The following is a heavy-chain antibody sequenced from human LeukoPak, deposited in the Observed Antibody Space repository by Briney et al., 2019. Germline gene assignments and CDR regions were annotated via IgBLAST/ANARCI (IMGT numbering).Heavy chain of an antibody. CDR3: ARDPTPGMYYFDY. D-gene: IGHD4-11*01. CDR1: GDSINTGGYY. J-gene: IGHJ4*02. Sequence: SETLSLTCTVSGDSINTGGYYWNWVRQHPGKGLEWIGYIYYTGSTYYNPSLKSRPAISLDTSKNRFSLRLSSVTAADTAVYYCARDPTPGMYYFDYWGQENLVTVSS. CDR2: IYYTGST. V-gene: IGHV4-31*03.